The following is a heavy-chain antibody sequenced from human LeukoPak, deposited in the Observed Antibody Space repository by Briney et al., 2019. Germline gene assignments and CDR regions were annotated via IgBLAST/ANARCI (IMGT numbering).Heavy chain of an antibody. D-gene: IGHD6-13*01. Sequence: ASVKVSCKASGYTLTGYSMHWVRQAPGQGREWMGRINPNSGGTNYAQKFQGRVTMTRDTSISTAYMELSSLRSDDTAVYYCARDRLAAGGSGAWGQGTLVTVSS. J-gene: IGHJ5*02. CDR1: GYTLTGYS. CDR2: INPNSGGT. V-gene: IGHV1-2*06. CDR3: ARDRLAAGGSGA.